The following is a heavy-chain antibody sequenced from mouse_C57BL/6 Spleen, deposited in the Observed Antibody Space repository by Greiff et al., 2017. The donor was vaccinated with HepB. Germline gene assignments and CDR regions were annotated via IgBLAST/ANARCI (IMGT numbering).Heavy chain of an antibody. CDR3: AREGLRRLEVFAY. J-gene: IGHJ3*01. V-gene: IGHV1-22*01. CDR2: INPNNGGT. CDR1: GYTFTDYN. Sequence: EVQLQQSGPELVKPGASVKMSCKASGYTFTDYNMHWVKQSHGKSLEWIGYINPNNGGTSYNQKFKGKATLTVNKSSSTAYMELRSLTSEDSAVYYCAREGLRRLEVFAYWGQGTLVTVSA. D-gene: IGHD1-2*01.